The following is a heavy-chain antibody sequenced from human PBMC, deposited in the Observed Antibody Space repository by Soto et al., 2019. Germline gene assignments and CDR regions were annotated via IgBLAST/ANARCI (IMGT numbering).Heavy chain of an antibody. CDR2: INDDGSST. Sequence: EVQLVESGGGLVQPGGSLRLTCAASGFTFNNYVMHWVSQAPGKGLVWVSRINDDGSSTRYADSVKGRFTMSRDNAQNTVHLQMNSLRAEDTGVYYCTRDVQFQSFGSWGQGTLVTVSS. D-gene: IGHD4-4*01. V-gene: IGHV3-74*01. CDR1: GFTFNNYV. CDR3: TRDVQFQSFGS. J-gene: IGHJ4*02.